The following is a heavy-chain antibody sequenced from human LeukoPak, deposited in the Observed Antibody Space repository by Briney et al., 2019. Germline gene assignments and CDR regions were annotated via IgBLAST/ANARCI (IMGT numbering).Heavy chain of an antibody. D-gene: IGHD5-24*01. CDR1: GFTFSNGW. Sequence: TGGSLRLSCAASGFTFSNGWMTWVRQAPGKGLEWVGRIKSNTDGGTIDYAAPVKGRFTISRDDSKNTLYLQMKSLRTEDTAVYYCTTDRGMTTMSIFGYWGQGTLVTVSS. CDR2: IKSNTDGGTI. CDR3: TTDRGMTTMSIFGY. V-gene: IGHV3-15*01. J-gene: IGHJ4*02.